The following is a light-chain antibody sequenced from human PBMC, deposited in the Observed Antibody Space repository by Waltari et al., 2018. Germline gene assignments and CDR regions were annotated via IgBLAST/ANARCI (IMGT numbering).Light chain of an antibody. CDR2: DAS. V-gene: IGKV3-11*01. J-gene: IGKJ4*01. Sequence: EIVLTQSPATLSLSPGYRATLACRASQSISNSLAWYQQKPGQAPGLLIYDASSWATGVPARFSSSGSGTDFTLTSSSLEPEDFAVYYWQQRADWLSFGGGTKVEIK. CDR3: QQRADWLS. CDR1: QSISNS.